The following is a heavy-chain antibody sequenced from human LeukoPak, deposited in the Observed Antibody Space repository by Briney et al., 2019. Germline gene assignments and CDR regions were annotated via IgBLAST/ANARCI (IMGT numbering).Heavy chain of an antibody. V-gene: IGHV4-34*01. CDR3: AKSGGYGLIDY. CDR1: GGSFSGYY. CDR2: IYSSGST. Sequence: SETLSLTCAVYGGSFSGYYWSWIRQPPGKGLEWIGSIYSSGSTYYNASLQSRVTISIETSRNQISLRLNSVTAADTAVYYCAKSGGYGLIDYWGQGTLVTVSS. D-gene: IGHD1-26*01. J-gene: IGHJ4*02.